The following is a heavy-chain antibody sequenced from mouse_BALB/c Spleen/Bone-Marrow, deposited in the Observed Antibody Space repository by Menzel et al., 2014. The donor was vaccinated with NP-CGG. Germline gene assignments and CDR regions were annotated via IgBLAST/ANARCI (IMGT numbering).Heavy chain of an antibody. CDR2: IHPSDSVT. V-gene: IGHV1-74*01. CDR1: GYSFTNYW. D-gene: IGHD2-1*01. Sequence: QVQLKESGAELVRPGASVKLSCKASGYSFTNYWMNWMKQRPGQGLEWIGMIHPSDSVTRLNQKFKDKGTLTVDKSSGTAYMQLSSPTSEDSAVYYCAKDGNPFDYWGQGTTLTGSS. J-gene: IGHJ2*01. CDR3: AKDGNPFDY.